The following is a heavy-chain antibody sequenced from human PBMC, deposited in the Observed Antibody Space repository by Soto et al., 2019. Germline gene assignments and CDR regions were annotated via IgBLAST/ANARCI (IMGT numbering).Heavy chain of an antibody. CDR3: ARDRGLRLGRTFYYYGMDV. CDR2: IYYSGST. V-gene: IGHV4-30-4*01. CDR1: GGSISSGDYY. D-gene: IGHD5-12*01. Sequence: TLSLTCTVSGGSISSGDYYWSWIRQPPGKGLEWIGYIYYSGSTYYNPSLKSRVTISVDTSKNQFSLKLSSVTAADTAVYYCARDRGLRLGRTFYYYGMDVWGQGTTVTVSS. J-gene: IGHJ6*02.